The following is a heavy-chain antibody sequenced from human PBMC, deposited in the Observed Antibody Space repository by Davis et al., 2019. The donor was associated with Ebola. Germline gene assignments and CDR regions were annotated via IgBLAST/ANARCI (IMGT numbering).Heavy chain of an antibody. D-gene: IGHD1-20*01. V-gene: IGHV3-9*01. CDR2: ISWNSGSI. CDR1: GFTFDDYA. CDR3: AKGYNWNYFDY. J-gene: IGHJ4*02. Sequence: SLKISCAASGFTFDDYAMHWVRQAPGKSLEWVSGISWNSGSIGYADSVKGRFTISRENAKNSLYLQMNSLRAGETAVYYCAKGYNWNYFDYWGQGTLVTVSS.